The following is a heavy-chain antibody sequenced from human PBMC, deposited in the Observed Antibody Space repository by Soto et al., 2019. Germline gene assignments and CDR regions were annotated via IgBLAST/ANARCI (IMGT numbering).Heavy chain of an antibody. Sequence: EVQLVESGGGLVQPGASLRLSCAASGFTFSSYWMHWVRQAPGKGLVWVSRINSDGSSTSYAGSVKGRFTISRDNAKNTLYLQINRLRAEDTAVYYCVRTSLVVAAATREDYWGQGTLVTVSS. D-gene: IGHD2-15*01. J-gene: IGHJ4*02. CDR2: INSDGSST. CDR1: GFTFSSYW. CDR3: VRTSLVVAAATREDY. V-gene: IGHV3-74*01.